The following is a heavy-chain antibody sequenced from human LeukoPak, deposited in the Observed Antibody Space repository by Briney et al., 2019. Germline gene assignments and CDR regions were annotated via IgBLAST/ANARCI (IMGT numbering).Heavy chain of an antibody. D-gene: IGHD3-10*01. CDR1: ARSITIYF. CDR3: ARALTARGGYDY. Sequence: PETRTLTCTVSARSITIYFWSWIRQPPGKGREWIGYVYDRVTANLITALTGRLTTSLDTSKNQFSLNLNSVTAPDTAMYYSARALTARGGYDYWGQ. J-gene: IGHJ4*02. CDR2: VYDRVTA. V-gene: IGHV4-59*01.